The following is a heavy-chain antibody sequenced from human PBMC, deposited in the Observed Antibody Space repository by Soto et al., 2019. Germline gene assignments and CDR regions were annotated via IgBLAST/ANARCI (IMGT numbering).Heavy chain of an antibody. CDR1: GGSISSGHYY. V-gene: IGHV4-30-4*01. Sequence: SETLSLTCTVSGGSISSGHYYWSWIRQPPGKGLEWIGYIYYSGSTYYNPSLKSRVTISVDTSKNQFSLKLSSVTAADSAIYYCARQSGGYYYFGMDVWGQRTTVTVSS. J-gene: IGHJ6*02. D-gene: IGHD1-26*01. CDR3: ARQSGGYYYFGMDV. CDR2: IYYSGST.